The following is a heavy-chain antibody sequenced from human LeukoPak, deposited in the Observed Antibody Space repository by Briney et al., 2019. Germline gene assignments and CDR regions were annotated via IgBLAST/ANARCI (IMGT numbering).Heavy chain of an antibody. V-gene: IGHV3-23*01. CDR3: ARGYSSATIDGFDI. CDR2: ISGGGGRT. J-gene: IGHJ3*02. D-gene: IGHD6-25*01. Sequence: GGSLRLSCTASGFTFSSYPMTWVRQAPGKGLEWVSTISGGGGRTYSADPEKGRFTISRDNSKNTLFLQVNALRAEDTAVYYCARGYSSATIDGFDIWGQGTIVTVSS. CDR1: GFTFSSYP.